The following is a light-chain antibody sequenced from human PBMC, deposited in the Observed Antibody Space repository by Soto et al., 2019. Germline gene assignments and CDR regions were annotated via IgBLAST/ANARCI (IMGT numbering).Light chain of an antibody. J-gene: IGKJ2*01. CDR3: QQYGRSPYT. CDR1: QSVSSSY. V-gene: IGKV3D-20*01. CDR2: DES. Sequence: EIVLTQSPATLSLSPGERATLSCGASQSVSSSYLDWYQQKPCLAPRLLIYDESSRSTCIPDRFSGSWSGTDFTLTISRLETEDFAVYYCQQYGRSPYTFGQGTKLEIK.